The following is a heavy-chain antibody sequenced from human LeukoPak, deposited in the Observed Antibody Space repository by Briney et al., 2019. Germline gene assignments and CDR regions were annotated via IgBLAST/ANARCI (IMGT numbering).Heavy chain of an antibody. CDR1: GGTFSSYA. Sequence: GASVKVSCKASGGTFSSYAISWVRQAPGQGLEWMGWINTNTGNPTYAQGFTGRFVFSLDTSVSTAYLQISSLKAEDTAVYYCARDDYDSSGDALDIWGQGTMVTVSS. D-gene: IGHD3-22*01. CDR2: INTNTGNP. CDR3: ARDDYDSSGDALDI. J-gene: IGHJ3*02. V-gene: IGHV7-4-1*02.